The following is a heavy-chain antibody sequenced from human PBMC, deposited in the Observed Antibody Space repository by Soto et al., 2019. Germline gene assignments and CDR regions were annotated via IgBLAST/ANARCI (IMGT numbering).Heavy chain of an antibody. V-gene: IGHV1-69*06. D-gene: IGHD1-7*01. CDR3: ARDMTRTVVPYFDF. CDR2: IIPISGAA. J-gene: IGHJ4*02. Sequence: ASVEVSCKASGVTFSNYVVNWVRQAPGQGLEWMGRIIPISGAANYAQKFQGRVTITADKSTSTSYMELSSLRSEDTAVYYCARDMTRTVVPYFDFWGQGTLVTVSS. CDR1: GVTFSNYV.